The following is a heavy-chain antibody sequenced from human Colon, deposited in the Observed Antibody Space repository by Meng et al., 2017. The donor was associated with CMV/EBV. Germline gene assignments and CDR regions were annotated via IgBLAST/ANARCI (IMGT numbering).Heavy chain of an antibody. J-gene: IGHJ5*02. CDR3: ARGGFWSGYYTGSWFDP. V-gene: IGHV4-34*01. Sequence: GSLRLSCAVYGGSFSGYYWSWIRQPPGKGLEWIGEINHSGSTNYNPSLKSRVTISVDTSKNQFSLKLSSVTAADTAVYYCARGGFWSGYYTGSWFDPWGQGTLVTVSS. D-gene: IGHD3-3*01. CDR2: INHSGST. CDR1: GGSFSGYY.